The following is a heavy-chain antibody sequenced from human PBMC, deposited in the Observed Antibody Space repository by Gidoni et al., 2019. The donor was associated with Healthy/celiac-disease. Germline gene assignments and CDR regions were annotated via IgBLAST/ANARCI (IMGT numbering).Heavy chain of an antibody. CDR3: ARVRGYYDSSGYYYVGYYGMDV. V-gene: IGHV4-34*01. J-gene: IGHJ6*02. CDR1: GGSFSGYY. CDR2: INHSGST. D-gene: IGHD3-22*01. Sequence: QVQLQQWGAGLLKPSETLSLTCAVYGGSFSGYYWSWIRQPPGKGLEWIGEINHSGSTNYNPSLKSRVTISVDTSKNQFSLKLSSVTAADTAVYYCARVRGYYDSSGYYYVGYYGMDVWGQGTTVTVSS.